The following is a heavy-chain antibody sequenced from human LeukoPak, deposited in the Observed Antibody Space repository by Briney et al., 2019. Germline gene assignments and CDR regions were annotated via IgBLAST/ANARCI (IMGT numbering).Heavy chain of an antibody. D-gene: IGHD1-26*01. CDR1: GFTFSSYG. CDR3: AKDTITYSGSCCYFDY. V-gene: IGHV3-30*02. CDR2: IRYDGSNK. Sequence: GGSLRLSRAASGFTFSSYGMHWVRQAPGKGLEWVAFIRYDGSNKYYADSVKGRFTISRDNSKNTLYLQMNSLRAEDTAVYYCAKDTITYSGSCCYFDYWGQGTLVTVSS. J-gene: IGHJ4*02.